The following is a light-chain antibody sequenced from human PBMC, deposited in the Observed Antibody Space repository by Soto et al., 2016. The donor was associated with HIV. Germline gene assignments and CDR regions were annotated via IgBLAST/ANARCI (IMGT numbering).Light chain of an antibody. CDR2: KAS. CDR3: QQYNSPLT. CDR1: QSISTW. Sequence: DIQMTQSPSTLSASVGDRVTIACRASQSISTWLAWYQQKRGKAPKLLIYKASSLESGVPSRFSGRGSGTEFTLTISSLQPDDFATYYCQQYNSPLTFGGGTK. V-gene: IGKV1-5*03. J-gene: IGKJ4*01.